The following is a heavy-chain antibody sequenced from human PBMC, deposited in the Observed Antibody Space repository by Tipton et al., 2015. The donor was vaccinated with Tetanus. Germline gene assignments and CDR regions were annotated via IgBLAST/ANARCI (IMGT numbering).Heavy chain of an antibody. CDR3: ARDERYGDYAY. CDR1: GDSITSSKYS. Sequence: TLSLTCTVSGDSITSSKYSWNWIRQPPGKGLEWIGYIYQTGSTYFNPSLTSRLTMSFKMSKNQFSLKLTSVTAADTAVYYCARDERYGDYAYWGQGALVTVSS. J-gene: IGHJ4*02. V-gene: IGHV4-30-2*01. D-gene: IGHD4-17*01. CDR2: IYQTGST.